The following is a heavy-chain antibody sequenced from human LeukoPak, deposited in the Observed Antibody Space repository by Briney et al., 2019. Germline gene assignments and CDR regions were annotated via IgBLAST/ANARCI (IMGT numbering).Heavy chain of an antibody. Sequence: GGSLRLSCAASGFTFSSYSMNWVRQAPGKGLEWVSSISSSSSYIYYADSVKGRFTISRDNAKNSLYLQMNSLRAEDTAVYYCAREMPHLSGGGAFDIWGQGTMVTVSS. CDR2: ISSSSSYI. D-gene: IGHD2-2*01. CDR3: AREMPHLSGGGAFDI. J-gene: IGHJ3*02. CDR1: GFTFSSYS. V-gene: IGHV3-21*01.